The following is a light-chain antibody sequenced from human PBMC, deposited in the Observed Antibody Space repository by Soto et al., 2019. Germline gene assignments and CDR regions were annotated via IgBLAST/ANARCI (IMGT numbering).Light chain of an antibody. J-gene: IGKJ4*01. CDR2: DAS. V-gene: IGKV3-11*01. CDR3: KQRSNWLT. CDR1: QSVSSY. Sequence: EIVLTQSPATLSLSPGDRATLSCRASQSVSSYLAWYQQKPGQATRLIIYDASRRATGIQARFSGSGSGTEFTLTISSLEPEDFAVYYCKQRSNWLTFGGGTKVDIK.